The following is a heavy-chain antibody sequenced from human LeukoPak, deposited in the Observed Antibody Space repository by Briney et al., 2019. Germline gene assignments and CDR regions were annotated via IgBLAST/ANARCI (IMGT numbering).Heavy chain of an antibody. Sequence: GGSLRLSCAASGFTFSRHGMNWVRQAPGKGLEWVSGISPSGDILYYADSVKGQFTISRDNFKNTVYLQMNSLRAEDTAVYYCAKDPNHLSYNWFDPWGQGTLVTVSS. CDR1: GFTFSRHG. V-gene: IGHV3-23*01. D-gene: IGHD1-14*01. J-gene: IGHJ5*02. CDR2: ISPSGDIL. CDR3: AKDPNHLSYNWFDP.